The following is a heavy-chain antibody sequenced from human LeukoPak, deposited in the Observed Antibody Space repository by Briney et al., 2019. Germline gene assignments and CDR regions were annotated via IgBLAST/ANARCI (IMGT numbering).Heavy chain of an antibody. V-gene: IGHV1-18*04. CDR1: GYTFTGYY. CDR2: ISAYNGNT. J-gene: IGHJ4*02. Sequence: ASVKVSCKASGYTFTGYYMHWVRQAPGQGLEWMGWISAYNGNTNYAQKLQGRVTMTTDTSTSTAYMELRSLRSDDTAMYYCARSSSWVWYFDYWGQGTLVTVSS. D-gene: IGHD6-13*01. CDR3: ARSSSWVWYFDY.